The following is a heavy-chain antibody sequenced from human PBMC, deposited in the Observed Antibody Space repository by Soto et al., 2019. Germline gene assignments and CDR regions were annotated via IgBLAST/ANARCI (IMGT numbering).Heavy chain of an antibody. D-gene: IGHD3-22*01. J-gene: IGHJ3*02. V-gene: IGHV4-59*01. CDR2: VRYSGNT. CDR1: GASISSSY. Sequence: PSETLSLTCTVSGASISSSYWSWIRHSPGKGLEWIGYVRYSGNTKYKPSLKSRVTMSVDTSKNQFSLKLSSMTAADTAMYYCARGYYDSNGQSNPFGIWGQGTMVTVSS. CDR3: ARGYYDSNGQSNPFGI.